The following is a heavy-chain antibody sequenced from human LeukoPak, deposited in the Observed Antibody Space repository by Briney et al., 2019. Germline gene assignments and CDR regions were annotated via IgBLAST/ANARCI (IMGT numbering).Heavy chain of an antibody. J-gene: IGHJ6*03. V-gene: IGHV4-61*05. CDR2: IYYSGST. CDR3: ARGVTNSSSWYDYYYYYMDV. D-gene: IGHD6-13*01. Sequence: SETLSLTCTVSGGSISSSSYYWGWIRQPPGKGLEWIGYIYYSGSTNYNPSLKSRVTISVDTSKNQFSLKLSSVTAADTAVYYCARGVTNSSSWYDYYYYYMDVWGKGTTVTISS. CDR1: GGSISSSSYY.